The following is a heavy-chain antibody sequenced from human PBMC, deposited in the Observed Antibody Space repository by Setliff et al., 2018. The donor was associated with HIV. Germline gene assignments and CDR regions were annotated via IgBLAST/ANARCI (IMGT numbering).Heavy chain of an antibody. CDR1: GGSIKSSSDY. CDR3: VNPSGAMGDFDS. J-gene: IGHJ4*02. D-gene: IGHD3-16*01. Sequence: PSETLSLTCTASGGSIKSSSDYWGWIRQPPGKGLEWIGTIYYHGSTYYNPSLKSRVTISIDTSKNQFSLQLTSVTAADTAVYYCVNPSGAMGDFDSWGQGTLVTVSS. CDR2: IYYHGST. V-gene: IGHV4-39*01.